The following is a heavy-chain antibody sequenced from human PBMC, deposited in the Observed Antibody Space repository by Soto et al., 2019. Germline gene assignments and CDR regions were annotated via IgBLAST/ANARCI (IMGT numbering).Heavy chain of an antibody. V-gene: IGHV4-4*07. Sequence: QVQLQESGPGLVKPSETLSLTCTVSGGSIRSYYWSWIRQPAGKGLEWIGRIYTSGSTNYNPSLKSRVTMSVDTSKNQFSLKLSSVTAADTAVYYCAREGSLYGSGSYYGYWGQGTLVTVSS. CDR1: GGSIRSYY. CDR2: IYTSGST. D-gene: IGHD3-10*01. J-gene: IGHJ4*02. CDR3: AREGSLYGSGSYYGY.